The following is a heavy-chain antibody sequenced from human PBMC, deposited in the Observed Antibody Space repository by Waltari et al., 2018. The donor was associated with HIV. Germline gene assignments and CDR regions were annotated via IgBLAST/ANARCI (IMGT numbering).Heavy chain of an antibody. CDR2: IYYSGST. V-gene: IGHV4-39*01. D-gene: IGHD2-2*01. J-gene: IGHJ6*02. Sequence: QLQLQESGPGLVKPSETLSLTCTVSGGSISSSSYYWGRIRQPPGKGLGWSGSIYYSGSTYYNPSLKSRVTISVDTSKNQFSLKLSSVTAADTAVYYCARLPGYCSSTSCYYYYYGMDVWGQGTTVTVSS. CDR3: ARLPGYCSSTSCYYYYYGMDV. CDR1: GGSISSSSYY.